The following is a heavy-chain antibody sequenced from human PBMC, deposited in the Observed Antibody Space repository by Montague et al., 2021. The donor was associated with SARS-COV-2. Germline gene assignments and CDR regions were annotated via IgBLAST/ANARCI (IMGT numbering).Heavy chain of an antibody. CDR1: GFTFSGYY. CDR3: ASTLMRGAYFYYGMDV. CDR2: ISTSSTYT. J-gene: IGHJ6*02. V-gene: IGHV3-11*03. D-gene: IGHD3-10*01. Sequence: SLRLSCAASGFTFSGYYMTWIRQAPGKGLEWVSYISTSSTYTKYADSVQGRFTISRDKAKNLMYLQMNSLRVEDTAVYYCASTLMRGAYFYYGMDVWGQGTTVTVSS.